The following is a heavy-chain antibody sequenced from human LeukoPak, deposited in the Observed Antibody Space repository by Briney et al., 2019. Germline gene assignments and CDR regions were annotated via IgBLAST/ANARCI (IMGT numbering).Heavy chain of an antibody. CDR1: GGTFSSYA. CDR2: IIPIFGTA. Sequence: ASVKVSCKASGGTFSSYAISWVRQAPGQGLEWMGGIIPIFGTANYAQKFQGRVTITTDESTSTAYMELSSLRSEDTAVYYCARGRRAAAGHWGNEAFDIWGQGTMVTVSS. D-gene: IGHD6-13*01. J-gene: IGHJ3*02. CDR3: ARGRRAAAGHWGNEAFDI. V-gene: IGHV1-69*05.